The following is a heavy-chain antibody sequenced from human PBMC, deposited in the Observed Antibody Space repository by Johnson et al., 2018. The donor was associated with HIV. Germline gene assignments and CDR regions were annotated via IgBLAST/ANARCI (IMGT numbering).Heavy chain of an antibody. Sequence: QVQLVESGGGLVQPGGSLRLSCAASGFTFSSYAMHWVRQAPGKGLEWVAVISYDGSNKYYADSVKGRFTISRDNSKNTLYLQMNSLRAEDTAVYYCARDEGIVVVSHAFDIWGQGTMVTVSS. CDR1: GFTFSSYA. J-gene: IGHJ3*02. V-gene: IGHV3-30-3*01. D-gene: IGHD3-22*01. CDR2: ISYDGSNK. CDR3: ARDEGIVVVSHAFDI.